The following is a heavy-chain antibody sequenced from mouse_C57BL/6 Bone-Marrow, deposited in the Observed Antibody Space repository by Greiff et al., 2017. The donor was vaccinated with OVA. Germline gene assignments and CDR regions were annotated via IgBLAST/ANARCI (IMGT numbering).Heavy chain of an antibody. D-gene: IGHD3-1*01. CDR2: ISSGGDYI. CDR1: GFTFSSYA. V-gene: IGHV5-9-1*02. Sequence: EVQLQESGAGLVKPGGSLKLSCAASGFTFSSYAMSWVRQTPEKRLEWVAYISSGGDYIYYADTVKGRFTISRDNARNTLYLQMSSLKSEDTAMYYCTRDRPGLLGYFDYWGQGTTLTVSS. J-gene: IGHJ2*01. CDR3: TRDRPGLLGYFDY.